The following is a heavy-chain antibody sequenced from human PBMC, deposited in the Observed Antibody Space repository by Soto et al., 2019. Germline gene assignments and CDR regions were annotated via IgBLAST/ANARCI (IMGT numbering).Heavy chain of an antibody. CDR3: ARVGVTTGFSQDY. V-gene: IGHV4-34*01. J-gene: IGHJ4*02. D-gene: IGHD4-17*01. CDR2: INHSGST. Sequence: SDTLSLTCAVYGGSFSGYYWSWIRQPPGKGLEWIGEINHSGSTTYNPSLKSRVSISVDTSKNQFSLKLSSVTAADTAVYYCARVGVTTGFSQDYWGQGTLV. CDR1: GGSFSGYY.